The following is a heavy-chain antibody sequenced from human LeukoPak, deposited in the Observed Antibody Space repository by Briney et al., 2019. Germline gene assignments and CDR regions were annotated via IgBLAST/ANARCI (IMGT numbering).Heavy chain of an antibody. Sequence: PSQTLSLTCTVSGGSISSGSYYWSWIRQPAGKGLEWLGRIYTSGSTNYNPSLKSRVTISVDTSKNQFSLKLSSVTAADTAVYYCARDTCGGDCYPKINWFDPWGQGTLVTVSS. D-gene: IGHD2-21*02. CDR1: GGSISSGSYY. J-gene: IGHJ5*02. CDR3: ARDTCGGDCYPKINWFDP. V-gene: IGHV4-61*02. CDR2: IYTSGST.